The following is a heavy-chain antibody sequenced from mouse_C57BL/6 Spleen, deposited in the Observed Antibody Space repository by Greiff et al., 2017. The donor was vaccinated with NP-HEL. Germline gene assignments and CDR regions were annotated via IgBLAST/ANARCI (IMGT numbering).Heavy chain of an antibody. CDR1: GYTFTSYG. J-gene: IGHJ1*03. Sequence: QVQLQQSGAELARPGASVKLSCKASGYTFTSYGISWVKQRTGQGLEWIGEIYPRSGNTYYNEKFKGKATLTADKSSSTAYMELRSLTSEDSAVYFCARSRDYDYWYFDVWGTGTTVTVSS. CDR3: ARSRDYDYWYFDV. D-gene: IGHD2-4*01. CDR2: IYPRSGNT. V-gene: IGHV1-81*01.